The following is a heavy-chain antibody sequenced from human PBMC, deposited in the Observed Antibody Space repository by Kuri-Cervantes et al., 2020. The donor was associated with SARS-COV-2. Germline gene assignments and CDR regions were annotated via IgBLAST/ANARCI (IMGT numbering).Heavy chain of an antibody. CDR2: IYYSGST. Sequence: SETLSLTCTVSGGSISSYYWSWIRQPPGKGLEWIGYIYYSGSTNYNPSLKSRVTISVDTSKNQFSLKLSYVTAADTAVYYCARDKLQFDAFDVWGQGTMVTVSS. CDR3: ARDKLQFDAFDV. J-gene: IGHJ3*01. V-gene: IGHV4-59*01. CDR1: GGSISSYY. D-gene: IGHD5-24*01.